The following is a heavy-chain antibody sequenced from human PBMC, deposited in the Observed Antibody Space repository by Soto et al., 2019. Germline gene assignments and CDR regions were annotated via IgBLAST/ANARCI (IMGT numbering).Heavy chain of an antibody. Sequence: VGSLRLSCAASGFTFSDYPMNWVRQAPGKGLEWFSSIRTISSAIYFADSVRGRFTISRDNARNSLYLQMTSLRDEDTAVYYCARETPSFDSWGQGTLVTVSS. D-gene: IGHD2-15*01. J-gene: IGHJ4*02. CDR2: IRTISSAI. V-gene: IGHV3-48*02. CDR3: ARETPSFDS. CDR1: GFTFSDYP.